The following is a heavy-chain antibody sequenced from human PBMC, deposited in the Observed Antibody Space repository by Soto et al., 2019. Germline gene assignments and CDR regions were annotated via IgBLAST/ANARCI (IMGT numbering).Heavy chain of an antibody. CDR2: IRSKPYDGTT. Sequence: GGSLRLSCTASGFTFGDYAMSWFRQAPGKGLEWVGFIRSKPYDGTTEYAASAKGRFTISRDDSKSIAYLQMNSLKTEDTAVYYCAKDLFSMVRGASYYSDGMDVWGQGTTVTVSS. J-gene: IGHJ6*02. CDR1: GFTFGDYA. D-gene: IGHD3-10*01. CDR3: AKDLFSMVRGASYYSDGMDV. V-gene: IGHV3-49*03.